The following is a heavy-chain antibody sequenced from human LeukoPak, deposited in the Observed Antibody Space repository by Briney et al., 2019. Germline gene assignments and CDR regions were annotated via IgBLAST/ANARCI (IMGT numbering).Heavy chain of an antibody. D-gene: IGHD6-25*01. J-gene: IGHJ3*02. V-gene: IGHV1-18*01. CDR1: GYTFTSYG. CDR2: ISAYNGNT. CDR3: GRVIGSGSYILEYAFDI. Sequence: ASVKVSCKASGYTFTSYGISWVRQATGQGLERMGWISAYNGNTNYAQKLPGRVTMTTDTSTSTAYMELRSLRSDETAVYYCGRVIGSGSYILEYAFDIWGQGTMVTVSS.